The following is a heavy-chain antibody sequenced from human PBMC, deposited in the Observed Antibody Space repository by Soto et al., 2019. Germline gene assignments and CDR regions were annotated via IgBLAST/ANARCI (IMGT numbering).Heavy chain of an antibody. CDR1: GGSISSDGYY. D-gene: IGHD6-19*01. CDR2: IFDSGTT. V-gene: IGHV4-31*03. J-gene: IGHJ4*02. Sequence: QVQLQESGPGLVKHSQTLYLTCTVSGGSISSDGYYWSWLRQHPGKGLEWIGYIFDSGTTYYNPSLKSRVTISVDPSKSQFSLRLTSVTATDTAVYYCASQASGWYPDYWGQGTLVTVSS. CDR3: ASQASGWYPDY.